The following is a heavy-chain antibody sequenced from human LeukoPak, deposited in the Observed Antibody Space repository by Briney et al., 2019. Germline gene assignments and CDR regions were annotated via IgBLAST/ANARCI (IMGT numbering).Heavy chain of an antibody. D-gene: IGHD2-21*02. CDR2: ISAYNGNT. CDR3: ARGVVTGYNIALDY. Sequence: ASVKVSCKASGYTFTSYGISWVRQAPGQGLEWMGWISAYNGNTNYAQKLQGRVTMTRDTSISTAYMELSRLRSDDTAVYYCARGVVTGYNIALDYWGQGTLVTVSS. V-gene: IGHV1-18*01. J-gene: IGHJ4*02. CDR1: GYTFTSYG.